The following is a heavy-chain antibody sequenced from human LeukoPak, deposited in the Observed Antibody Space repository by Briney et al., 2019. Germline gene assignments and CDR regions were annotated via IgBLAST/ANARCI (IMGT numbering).Heavy chain of an antibody. CDR1: GGSFSNGYW. J-gene: IGHJ4*02. D-gene: IGHD6-13*01. Sequence: SSETVSLTCAISGGSFSNGYWWTWVRQSPGKGLEFIGQIPRFGTNNYNPSLRSRVSISVDTSRNQFSLKLSSVTAADTAVYYCARAGGSSWTYDYWGQGTLVTVSS. CDR2: IPRFGTN. V-gene: IGHV4-4*02. CDR3: ARAGGSSWTYDY.